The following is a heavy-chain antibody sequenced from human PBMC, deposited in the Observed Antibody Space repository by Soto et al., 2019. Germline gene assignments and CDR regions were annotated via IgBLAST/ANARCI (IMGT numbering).Heavy chain of an antibody. CDR3: ARDWSTTVTTGLIDY. D-gene: IGHD4-17*01. CDR2: IWYDGSNK. V-gene: IGHV3-33*01. Sequence: GGSLRLSCAASGFTFSSYGMHWVRQAPGKGLEWVAVIWYDGSNKYYADSVKGRFTISRDNSKNTLYLQMNSLRAEDTAVYYCARDWSTTVTTGLIDYWGQGTLVTVSS. CDR1: GFTFSSYG. J-gene: IGHJ4*02.